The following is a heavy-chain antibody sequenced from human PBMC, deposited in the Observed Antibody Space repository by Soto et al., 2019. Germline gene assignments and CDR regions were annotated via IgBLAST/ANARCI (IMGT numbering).Heavy chain of an antibody. CDR1: GGSLSGATYS. CDR2: IFPSGTT. J-gene: IGHJ4*02. V-gene: IGHV4-30-2*01. CDR3: ARRREFDY. Sequence: TSETLSLTCGVSGGSLSGATYSWNWIRQPPGKGLEWIGYIFPSGTTYYNPSLKSRVTISIDVSKNQFSLSLRSLTAADKAVYYCARRREFDYWSQGTLVTVSS.